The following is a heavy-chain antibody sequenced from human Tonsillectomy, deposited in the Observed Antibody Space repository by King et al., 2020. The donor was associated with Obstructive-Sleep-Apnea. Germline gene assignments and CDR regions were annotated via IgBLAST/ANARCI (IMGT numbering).Heavy chain of an antibody. CDR1: RFTFSNYV. CDR3: WKDLPERGSGSRGYYSGMDV. V-gene: IGHV3-33*06. CDR2: IWYDGSNQ. J-gene: IGHJ6*02. Sequence: VQLVESGGGVVQPGRSLRLSCSASRFTFSNYVMNWVRQAPGKGLEWVALIWYDGSNQDYADSVKGRFTISRDNSKNTLYLQMNSLRVEDTAVYYCWKDLPERGSGSRGYYSGMDVWGQGTTVTVSS. D-gene: IGHD3-10*01.